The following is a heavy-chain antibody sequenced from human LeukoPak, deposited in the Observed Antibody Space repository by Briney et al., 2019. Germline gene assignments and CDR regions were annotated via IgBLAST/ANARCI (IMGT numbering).Heavy chain of an antibody. J-gene: IGHJ4*02. D-gene: IGHD6-6*01. CDR1: GFTFSSYS. CDR2: IKQDGSEK. Sequence: TGGSLRLSCAASGFTFSSYSMNWVRQAPGKGLEWVANIKQDGSEKYYVDSVKGRFTISRDNAKNSLYLQMNSLRAEDTAVYYCARALWLAAHFDYWGQGTLVTVSS. CDR3: ARALWLAAHFDY. V-gene: IGHV3-7*01.